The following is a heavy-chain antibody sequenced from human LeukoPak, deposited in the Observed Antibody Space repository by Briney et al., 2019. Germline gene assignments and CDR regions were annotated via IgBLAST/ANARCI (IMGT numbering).Heavy chain of an antibody. D-gene: IGHD1-26*01. Sequence: GESLKISCKGSGYSFTSYWIGWVRQMPGKGLEWMGIIYPGDSDTRYSPSFQGQVTISADKSISTAYLQWSSLKASDTAMYYCARTPSGSYYVSYFDYWGQGTLVTVSS. CDR2: IYPGDSDT. CDR3: ARTPSGSYYVSYFDY. CDR1: GYSFTSYW. V-gene: IGHV5-51*01. J-gene: IGHJ4*02.